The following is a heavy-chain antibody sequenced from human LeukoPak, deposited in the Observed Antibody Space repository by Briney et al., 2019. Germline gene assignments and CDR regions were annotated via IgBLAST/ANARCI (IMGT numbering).Heavy chain of an antibody. V-gene: IGHV1-2*02. CDR1: GYTFTGYY. CDR3: ARSTVVAY. D-gene: IGHD2-15*01. Sequence: ASVRVSCKASGYTFTGYYMHWVRQAPGQGLEWMGWINPNSGGTNYALKFQGRVTMTRDTSISTAYMELTRLRSVDTAVYYCARSTVVAYWGQGTLVTVSS. J-gene: IGHJ4*02. CDR2: INPNSGGT.